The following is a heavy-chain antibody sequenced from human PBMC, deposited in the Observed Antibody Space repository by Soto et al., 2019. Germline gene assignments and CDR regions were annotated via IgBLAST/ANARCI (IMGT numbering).Heavy chain of an antibody. D-gene: IGHD2-15*01. CDR1: GFTFSGSA. J-gene: IGHJ6*03. CDR2: IRSKANSYAT. V-gene: IGHV3-73*01. CDR3: TRHLAGYCSGGSCYQDYYYMDV. Sequence: GGSLRLSCAASGFTFSGSAMHWVRQASGKGLEWVGRIRSKANSYATAYAASVKGRFTISRDDSKNTAYLQMNSLKTEDTAVYYCTRHLAGYCSGGSCYQDYYYMDVWGKGTTVTVSS.